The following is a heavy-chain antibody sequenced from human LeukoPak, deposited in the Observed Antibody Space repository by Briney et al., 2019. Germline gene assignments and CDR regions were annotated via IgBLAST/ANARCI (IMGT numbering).Heavy chain of an antibody. J-gene: IGHJ4*02. CDR2: ISGSGGST. CDR1: GFTFTTYA. Sequence: GGSLRLSCAASGFTFTTYAMSWVRQAPGRGLEWVSGISGSGGSTYYADSVKGRFTISRDNSKNTLYLQMNSLRAEDTAVYYCAKDLSCSSASCRPDYWGQGTLVTVSS. CDR3: AKDLSCSSASCRPDY. D-gene: IGHD2-2*01. V-gene: IGHV3-23*01.